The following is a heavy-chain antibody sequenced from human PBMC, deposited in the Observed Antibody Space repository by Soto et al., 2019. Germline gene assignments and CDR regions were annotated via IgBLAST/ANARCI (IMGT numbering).Heavy chain of an antibody. V-gene: IGHV4-39*01. CDR2: IYDSGST. CDR3: ESHRARNWFDP. J-gene: IGHJ5*02. CDR1: VGSMSSSSYY. Sequence: LXLACIVSVGSMSSSSYYWVWIRQPPGKGLEGIGSIYDSGSTYYNPSLKSRVTIFVDTSRNQFSLKLTSVTAADTAVFYCESHRARNWFDPWGQGPLVTVSS. D-gene: IGHD6-6*01.